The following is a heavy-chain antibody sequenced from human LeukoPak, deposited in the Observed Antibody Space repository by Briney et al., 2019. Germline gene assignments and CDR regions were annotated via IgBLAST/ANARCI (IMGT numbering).Heavy chain of an antibody. Sequence: SETLSLTCAVYGGSFSGYYWSWIRQPPGKGLEWIGYIYYSGSTNYNPSLKSRVTISVDTSKNQFSLKLSSVTAADTAVYYCARGGPNFDWLLHFDYWGQGTLVTVSS. V-gene: IGHV4-59*01. CDR2: IYYSGST. J-gene: IGHJ4*02. CDR1: GGSFSGYY. CDR3: ARGGPNFDWLLHFDY. D-gene: IGHD3-9*01.